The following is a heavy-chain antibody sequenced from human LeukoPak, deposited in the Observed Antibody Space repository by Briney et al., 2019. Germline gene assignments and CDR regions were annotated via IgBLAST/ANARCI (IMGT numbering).Heavy chain of an antibody. V-gene: IGHV3-7*01. D-gene: IGHD3-16*01. J-gene: IGHJ3*02. CDR2: VKGDGSEK. CDR1: GFSFSSHW. Sequence: GGSLRLSCAASGFSFSSHWMSWVRQAPGKGREWVGSVKGDGSEKYYVDSVKGRFTISRDNARNTLYLQMNSLRAEETAVFYCARPAVPVPLGGAFDIWGQGTMVTVSS. CDR3: ARPAVPVPLGGAFDI.